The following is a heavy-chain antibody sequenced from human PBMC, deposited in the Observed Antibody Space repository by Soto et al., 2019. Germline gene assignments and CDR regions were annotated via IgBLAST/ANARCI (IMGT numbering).Heavy chain of an antibody. J-gene: IGHJ5*02. V-gene: IGHV4-30-4*01. CDR1: GCSISSGNYY. CDR3: ARDNRWFGEFINWFDP. CDR2: IYYSGST. D-gene: IGHD3-10*01. Sequence: VHTSDTLSLTCTVSGCSISSGNYYWRWIRKPXGKGLEWIGYIYYSGSTYYNPSLKSRVTISVDTSKNHFSLKLSSVTAADTAVYYCARDNRWFGEFINWFDPWGQGTLVPVSS.